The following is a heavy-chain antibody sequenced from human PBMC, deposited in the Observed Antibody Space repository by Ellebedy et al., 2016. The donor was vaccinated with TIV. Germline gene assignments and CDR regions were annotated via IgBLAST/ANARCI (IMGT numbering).Heavy chain of an antibody. V-gene: IGHV1-69*04. CDR1: GYTFISYG. Sequence: AASVKVSCKASGYTFISYGISWVRQAPGQGLEWMGRIIPILGIANYAQKFQDRVTIIADKSTSTAFMELSSLRSEDTAVYYCARDISITMVRGVGDLIGGEFDPWGQGTLVTVSS. CDR3: ARDISITMVRGVGDLIGGEFDP. J-gene: IGHJ5*02. CDR2: IIPILGIA. D-gene: IGHD3-10*01.